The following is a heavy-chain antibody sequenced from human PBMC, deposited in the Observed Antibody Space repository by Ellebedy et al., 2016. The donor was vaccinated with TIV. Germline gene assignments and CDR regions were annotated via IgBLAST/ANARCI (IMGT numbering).Heavy chain of an antibody. CDR1: GFSFDIYS. Sequence: GESLKISCEASGFSFDIYSMHWVRQAPGKGLEWVAVITYDGSNQHYADSVKGRFTISRDNAKSSLYLQMNSLRDEDTAVYYCARHSAAWDFDYWGQGTLVTVSS. CDR2: ITYDGSNQ. D-gene: IGHD1-26*01. V-gene: IGHV3-30-3*01. J-gene: IGHJ4*02. CDR3: ARHSAAWDFDY.